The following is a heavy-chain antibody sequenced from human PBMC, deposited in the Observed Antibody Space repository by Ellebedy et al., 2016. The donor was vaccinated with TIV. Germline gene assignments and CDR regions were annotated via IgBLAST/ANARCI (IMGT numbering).Heavy chain of an antibody. Sequence: GESLKISCAASGFTVSSNFMTSVRQAPGKGLEWVSVIYGGGTIRYADSVKGRFTISRDNSKNTVDLQMNSLRAEDTAVYYCARPTVPATICGACGMDVWGQGTTVIVSS. CDR2: IYGGGTI. CDR1: GFTVSSNF. D-gene: IGHD2-2*01. J-gene: IGHJ6*02. V-gene: IGHV3-53*01. CDR3: ARPTVPATICGACGMDV.